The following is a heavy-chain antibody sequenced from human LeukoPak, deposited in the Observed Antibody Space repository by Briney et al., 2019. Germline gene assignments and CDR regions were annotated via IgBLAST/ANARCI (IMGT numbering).Heavy chain of an antibody. V-gene: IGHV4-59*08. Sequence: SETLSLTCTVSGGSISSYYWSWIRQPPGKGLEWIGYIYYSGSTNYNPSLKTRVTISVDTSKNQFSLKLSSVTAADTAVYYCARHGGYSYGPFDYWGQGTLSPSPQ. CDR1: GGSISSYY. CDR2: IYYSGST. CDR3: ARHGGYSYGPFDY. D-gene: IGHD5-18*01. J-gene: IGHJ4*02.